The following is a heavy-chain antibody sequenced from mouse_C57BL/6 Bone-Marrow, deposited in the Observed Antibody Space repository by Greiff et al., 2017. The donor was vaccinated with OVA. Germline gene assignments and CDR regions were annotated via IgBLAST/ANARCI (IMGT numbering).Heavy chain of an antibody. CDR2: IDPSDSET. D-gene: IGHD1-1*01. V-gene: IGHV1-52*01. Sequence: QVQLQQPGAELVRPGSSVKLSCKASGYTFTSYWMHWVKQRPIQGLEWIGNIDPSDSETHYTQKFKDKATLTVDKSSSTAYMQLSSLTSEDSAVYYCANYGSSYDWYFDVWGTGTTVTVSS. J-gene: IGHJ1*03. CDR3: ANYGSSYDWYFDV. CDR1: GYTFTSYW.